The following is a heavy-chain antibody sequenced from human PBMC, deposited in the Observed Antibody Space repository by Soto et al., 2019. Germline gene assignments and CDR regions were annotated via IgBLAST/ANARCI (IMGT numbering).Heavy chain of an antibody. J-gene: IGHJ4*02. CDR2: IYYSGST. CDR1: GGSISSSSYY. D-gene: IGHD6-6*01. V-gene: IGHV4-39*01. Sequence: SETLSLTCTVSGGSISSSSYYWGWIRQPPGKGLEWIGSIYYSGSTYYNPSLKSRVTISVDTSKNQFSLKLSSVTAADTAVYYCASSSSSWMGYWGQGTLVTVSS. CDR3: ASSSSSWMGY.